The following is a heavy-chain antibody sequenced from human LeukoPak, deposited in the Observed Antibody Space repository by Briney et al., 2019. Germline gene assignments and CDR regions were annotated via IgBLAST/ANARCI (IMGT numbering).Heavy chain of an antibody. CDR3: ANYRSRFGESNPQYFDY. V-gene: IGHV3-23*01. J-gene: IGHJ4*02. CDR1: GFTFSSYG. D-gene: IGHD3-10*01. Sequence: GGSLRLSCAASGFTFSSYGMSWVRQAPGKGLEWVSAISGSGGSTYYADSVKGRFTISRDNSKNTLYLQMNSLRAEDTAVYYCANYRSRFGESNPQYFDYWGQGTLVTVSS. CDR2: ISGSGGST.